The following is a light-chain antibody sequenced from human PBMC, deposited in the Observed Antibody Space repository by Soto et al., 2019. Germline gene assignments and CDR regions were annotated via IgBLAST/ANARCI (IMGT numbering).Light chain of an antibody. CDR1: QSVSSY. J-gene: IGKJ4*01. V-gene: IGKV3-20*01. CDR2: DAS. Sequence: EIVLTQSPATLSLSPGERATLSCRASQSVSSYLAWYQQKPGQSPRLLIYDASTRATGIPARFSGSGSGTDFTLTISRLEPEDVAVYYCQQYGSSPALTFGGGTKVDIK. CDR3: QQYGSSPALT.